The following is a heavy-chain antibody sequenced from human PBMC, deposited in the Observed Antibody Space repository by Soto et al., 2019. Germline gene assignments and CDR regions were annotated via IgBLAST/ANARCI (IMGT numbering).Heavy chain of an antibody. J-gene: IGHJ4*02. Sequence: VQLLESGGGLVQPGGSLRLSCAASGFTFSSYAMTWVRQAPGKGLAWVSAISGSGTNRYYADSVKGRFTISRDNSKNTLYLQMNSLRAEDTAVYYCAKDRVDYGDYRGLDYWGQGTLVTVSS. CDR3: AKDRVDYGDYRGLDY. D-gene: IGHD4-17*01. CDR1: GFTFSSYA. CDR2: ISGSGTNR. V-gene: IGHV3-23*01.